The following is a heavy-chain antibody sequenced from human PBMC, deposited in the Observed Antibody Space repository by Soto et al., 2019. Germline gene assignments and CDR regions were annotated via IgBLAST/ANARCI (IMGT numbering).Heavy chain of an antibody. CDR2: ISAYNGNT. CDR3: ASVNCISTSCYTDYGMDV. CDR1: GYTFTSYG. Sequence: QVQLVQSGAEVKKPGASVKVSCKASGYTFTSYGISWVRQAPGQGLEWMGWISAYNGNTNYAQKLQGRVTMTTDTSTSTAYMELRSLRSDDTAVYYCASVNCISTSCYTDYGMDVWGQGTTVTVSS. V-gene: IGHV1-18*01. J-gene: IGHJ6*02. D-gene: IGHD2-2*02.